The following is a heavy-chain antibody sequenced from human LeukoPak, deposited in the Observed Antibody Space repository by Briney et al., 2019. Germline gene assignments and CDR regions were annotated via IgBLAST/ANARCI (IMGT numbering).Heavy chain of an antibody. Sequence: YWSWIRQXPGKGLEWIGYIYYSGSTNYNPSLKSRVTISVDTSKNQFSLKLSSVTAADTAVYYCARASRDGGSARINWFDPWGQGTLVTVSS. J-gene: IGHJ5*02. CDR3: ARASRDGGSARINWFDP. CDR1: Y. V-gene: IGHV4-59*12. CDR2: IYYSGST. D-gene: IGHD2-15*01.